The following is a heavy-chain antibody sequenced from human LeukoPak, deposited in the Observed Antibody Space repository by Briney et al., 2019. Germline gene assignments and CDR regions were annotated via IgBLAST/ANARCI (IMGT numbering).Heavy chain of an antibody. J-gene: IGHJ4*02. V-gene: IGHV3-33*01. CDR1: GFTFSSYG. Sequence: GGSLRLSCAASGFTFSSYGMHWVRQAPGKGLEWVAVIWYDGSKKYYADSVKGRFTISRDNSKNTLSLQMDSLRAEDTAVYYCARCPSYYDILTGYFRSWDYFDYWGQGTLVTVSS. CDR2: IWYDGSKK. CDR3: ARCPSYYDILTGYFRSWDYFDY. D-gene: IGHD3-9*01.